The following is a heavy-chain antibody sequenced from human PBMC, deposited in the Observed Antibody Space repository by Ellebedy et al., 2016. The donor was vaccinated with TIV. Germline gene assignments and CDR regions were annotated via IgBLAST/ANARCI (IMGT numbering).Heavy chain of an antibody. CDR3: ARDRPDSYGSGYFDY. CDR2: ISSSGSTI. J-gene: IGHJ4*02. Sequence: GESLKISXAASGFTFSDYYMSWIRQAPGKGLEWVSYISSSGSTIYYADSVKGRFTISRDNAKNSLYLQMNSLRAEDTAVYYCARDRPDSYGSGYFDYWGQGILVTVSS. CDR1: GFTFSDYY. V-gene: IGHV3-11*01. D-gene: IGHD3-10*01.